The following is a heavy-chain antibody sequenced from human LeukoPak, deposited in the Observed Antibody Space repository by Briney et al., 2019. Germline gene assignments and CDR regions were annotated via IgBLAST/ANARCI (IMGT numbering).Heavy chain of an antibody. J-gene: IGHJ4*02. Sequence: SETLSLTCTVSGGSISSYYLSWIRQPPGKGLEWIGYIYYSGSTNYNPSLKSRVTISVDTSKNQFSLKLSSVTAADTAVYYCAREDCSSTSCYLFDYWGQGTLVTVSS. CDR3: AREDCSSTSCYLFDY. D-gene: IGHD2-2*01. CDR2: IYYSGST. V-gene: IGHV4-59*01. CDR1: GGSISSYY.